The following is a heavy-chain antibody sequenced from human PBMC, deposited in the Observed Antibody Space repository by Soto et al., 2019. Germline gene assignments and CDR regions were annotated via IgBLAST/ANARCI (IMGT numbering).Heavy chain of an antibody. CDR3: ARVRTYYDILTGYFV. CDR2: IYYSGST. J-gene: IGHJ4*02. CDR1: GGSISSYY. V-gene: IGHV4-59*01. Sequence: SETLSLTCTVSGGSISSYYWSWIRQPPGKGLEWIGYIYYSGSTNYNPSLKSRVTISVDTSKNQFSLKLSSVTAADTAVYYCARVRTYYDILTGYFVWGQGTLVTVSS. D-gene: IGHD3-9*01.